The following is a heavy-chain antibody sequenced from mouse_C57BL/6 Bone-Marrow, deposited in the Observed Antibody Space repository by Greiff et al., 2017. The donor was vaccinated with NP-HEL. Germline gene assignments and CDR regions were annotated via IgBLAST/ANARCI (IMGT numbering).Heavy chain of an antibody. J-gene: IGHJ4*01. Sequence: DVQLVESGGGLVQPGGSLSLSCAASGFTFTDYYMSWVRQPPGKALEWLGFIRNKANGYTTEYSASVKGRFTIARDNSQSILYLQMNALRAEDSATYYCARYTDLTTVVATDAMDYWGQGTSVTVSS. D-gene: IGHD1-1*01. V-gene: IGHV7-3*01. CDR2: IRNKANGYTT. CDR3: ARYTDLTTVVATDAMDY. CDR1: GFTFTDYY.